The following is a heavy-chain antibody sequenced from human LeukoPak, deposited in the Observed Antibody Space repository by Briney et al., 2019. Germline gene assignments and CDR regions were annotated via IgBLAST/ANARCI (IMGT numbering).Heavy chain of an antibody. J-gene: IGHJ4*02. CDR1: GFTFSSYW. D-gene: IGHD6-13*01. CDR3: ARADSSSWYGQ. V-gene: IGHV3-7*01. Sequence: GGSLRLSCAASGFTFSSYWMHWVRQAPGKGLEWVANIKQDGSEKYYVDTVEGRFTISRDNAKNSLYLQMNSLRAEDTAMYYCARADSSSWYGQWGQGTLVTVSS. CDR2: IKQDGSEK.